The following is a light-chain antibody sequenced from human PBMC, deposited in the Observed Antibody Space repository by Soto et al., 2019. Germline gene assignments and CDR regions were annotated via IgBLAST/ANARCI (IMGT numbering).Light chain of an antibody. CDR2: DVN. CDR3: TSWSTSTTMI. V-gene: IGLV2-14*03. Sequence: QSVLTQPASVSGSPGQSITLSCTGTSSDIGAYHFVSWYQQHPGEVPKLILYDVNVRPSGGSNRFSGSKSGNTASLTISGLQAEDEADYYCTSWSTSTTMIFGGGTKLTVL. J-gene: IGLJ2*01. CDR1: SSDIGAYHF.